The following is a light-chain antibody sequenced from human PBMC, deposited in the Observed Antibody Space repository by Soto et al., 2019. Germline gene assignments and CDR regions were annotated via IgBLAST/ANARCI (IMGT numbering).Light chain of an antibody. Sequence: EIVLTQPPATLSLSPGEIATLSCRASQSVNIDLAWYQQRPGQSPRLLIYDVSNRATGIPARFSGSGSGTDFTLTISSLEPEDFAVYYCQPRSSWPVTFGGGTKVEIQ. J-gene: IGKJ4*01. V-gene: IGKV3-11*01. CDR1: QSVNID. CDR2: DVS. CDR3: QPRSSWPVT.